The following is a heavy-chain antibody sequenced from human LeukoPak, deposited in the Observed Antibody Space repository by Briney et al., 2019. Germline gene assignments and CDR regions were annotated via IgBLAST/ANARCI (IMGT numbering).Heavy chain of an antibody. J-gene: IGHJ4*02. CDR2: INPNSGGT. D-gene: IGHD6-19*01. V-gene: IGHV1-2*02. CDR3: ARAGGPSVIAVAGTGN. Sequence: ASVKVSCKASGYTFTGYYMHWVRQAPGQGLEWVGWINPNSGGTNYAQKFQGRVTMTRDTSISTAYMELSRLRSDDTAVYYCARAGGPSVIAVAGTGNWGQGTLVTVSS. CDR1: GYTFTGYY.